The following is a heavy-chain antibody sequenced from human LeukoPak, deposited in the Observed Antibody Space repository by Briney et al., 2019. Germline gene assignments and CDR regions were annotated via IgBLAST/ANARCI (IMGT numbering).Heavy chain of an antibody. Sequence: SETLSLTCTCFGGSIISSSYYSGGIRQPPGKELEWLGWSYYNRRTYFNPSLNSRVSISVDPSNLPVSLQPNSVTPPDTSVYYCARAMGATSMYFDCWGQGTLVTVYS. CDR2: SYYNRRT. D-gene: IGHD1-26*01. V-gene: IGHV4-39*07. CDR3: ARAMGATSMYFDC. J-gene: IGHJ4*02. CDR1: GGSIISSSYY.